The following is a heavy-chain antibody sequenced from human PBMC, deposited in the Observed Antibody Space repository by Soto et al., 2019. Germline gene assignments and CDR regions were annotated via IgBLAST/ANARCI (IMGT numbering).Heavy chain of an antibody. V-gene: IGHV4-61*01. CDR1: GGSVSSQTHF. Sequence: QVQLQESGPKLVRPSETLSLTCSVSGGSVSSQTHFWTWIRQAPGKGLEWIGYVYYSGITNSNPSLKSRVTISADTSNNQISLSLTSVTAADTAVYYCAREDVSGTYYFDSWGQGTLVTVSS. CDR3: AREDVSGTYYFDS. CDR2: VYYSGIT. D-gene: IGHD1-26*01. J-gene: IGHJ4*02.